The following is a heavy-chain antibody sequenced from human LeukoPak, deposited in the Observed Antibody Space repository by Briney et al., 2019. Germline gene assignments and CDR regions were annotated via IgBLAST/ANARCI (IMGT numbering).Heavy chain of an antibody. CDR2: ISYDGSNK. D-gene: IGHD6-13*01. J-gene: IGHJ4*02. CDR1: GFTFDDYA. CDR3: AGADSGSWDFGR. Sequence: QPGRSLRLSCAASGFTFDDYAMHWVRQAPGKGLEWVAVISYDGSNKYYADSVKGRFTIPRDNSKNTLYLQMNSLRADDTGVYYCAGADSGSWDFGRGAQGTLVTVSS. V-gene: IGHV3-30-3*01.